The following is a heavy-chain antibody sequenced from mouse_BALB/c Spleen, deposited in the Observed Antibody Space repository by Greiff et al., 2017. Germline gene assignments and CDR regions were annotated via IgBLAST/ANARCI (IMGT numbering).Heavy chain of an antibody. D-gene: IGHD1-1*01. J-gene: IGHJ3*01. CDR2: ISSGGSYT. CDR3: ARRRGSREAWFAY. CDR1: GFTFSSYG. V-gene: IGHV5-6*02. Sequence: EVKVVESGGDLVKPGGSLKLSCAASGFTFSSYGMSWVRQTPDKRLEWVATISSGGSYTYYPDSVKGRFTISRDNAKNTLYLQMSSLKSEDTAMYYCARRRGSREAWFAYWGQGTLVTVSA.